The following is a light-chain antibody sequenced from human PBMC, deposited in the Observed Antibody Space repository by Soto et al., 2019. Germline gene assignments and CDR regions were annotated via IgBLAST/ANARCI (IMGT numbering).Light chain of an antibody. Sequence: SYELTQPPSVSLSPGQTVSITCFGDDLGDKYACWYQQKPGQPPVLVIYQDNKRPAGIPERFSGSNSGNTATLTISGTQALDEADYYCQAWDSSSAHVVFGGGTKVTVL. V-gene: IGLV3-1*01. CDR1: DLGDKY. J-gene: IGLJ2*01. CDR2: QDN. CDR3: QAWDSSSAHVV.